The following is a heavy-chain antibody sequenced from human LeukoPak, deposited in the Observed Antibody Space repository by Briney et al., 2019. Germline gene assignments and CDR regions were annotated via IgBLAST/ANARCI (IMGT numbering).Heavy chain of an antibody. D-gene: IGHD3-22*01. J-gene: IGHJ4*02. CDR1: GGPISSGDYF. V-gene: IGHV4-31*03. CDR2: ISNSGRT. CDR3: ARVEGDNNSGSSGYPGPFDS. Sequence: SQTLSLTCTVSGGPISSGDYFWSWIRQHPGKGLEWIAYISNSGRTYYKPSLKSRVDISLDTSQYQVSLKLRFLTAADTAVYYCARVEGDNNSGSSGYPGPFDSWGQGTLVTVSS.